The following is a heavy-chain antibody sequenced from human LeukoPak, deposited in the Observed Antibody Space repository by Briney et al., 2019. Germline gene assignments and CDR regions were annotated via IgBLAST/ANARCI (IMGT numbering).Heavy chain of an antibody. CDR1: GFTVSSNY. V-gene: IGHV3-66*01. CDR3: ARGRQQLVPQPFDP. Sequence: PGGSLRLSCAASGFTVSSNYMSWVRQAPGKGLEWVSVIYSGGSTYYADSVKGRFTISRDNSKNTLYLQMNSLRAEDTAVYYCARGRQQLVPQPFDPWGQGTLVTVSS. J-gene: IGHJ5*02. D-gene: IGHD6-13*01. CDR2: IYSGGST.